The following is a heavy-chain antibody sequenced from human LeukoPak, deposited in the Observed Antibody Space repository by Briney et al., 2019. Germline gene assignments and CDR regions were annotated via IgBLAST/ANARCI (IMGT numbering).Heavy chain of an antibody. D-gene: IGHD3-22*01. CDR3: ARGGWRSYYYDSSDVFDI. Sequence: SSETLSLTCAVYGGSFSGYYWSWIRQPPGKGLEWIGEINHSGSTNYNPSLKSRVTILVDTSKNQFSLKLSSVTAADTAVYYCARGGWRSYYYDSSDVFDIWGQGTMVTVSS. V-gene: IGHV4-34*01. J-gene: IGHJ3*02. CDR2: INHSGST. CDR1: GGSFSGYY.